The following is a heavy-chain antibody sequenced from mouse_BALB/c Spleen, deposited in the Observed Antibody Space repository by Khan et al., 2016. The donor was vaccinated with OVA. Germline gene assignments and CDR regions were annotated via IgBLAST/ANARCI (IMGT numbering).Heavy chain of an antibody. Sequence: EVQLVESGPGLVKPSQSLSLTCTVTGYSITSEYAWNWIRQFPGNKLEWMGYINYSGNTRFNPSLKSRTSITRDTSKKQFVLELNSVTTEDTATYYCARKDYYDYDPFPYWGQGTLVTVSA. D-gene: IGHD2-4*01. CDR1: GYSITSEYA. CDR2: INYSGNT. J-gene: IGHJ3*01. CDR3: ARKDYYDYDPFPY. V-gene: IGHV3-2*02.